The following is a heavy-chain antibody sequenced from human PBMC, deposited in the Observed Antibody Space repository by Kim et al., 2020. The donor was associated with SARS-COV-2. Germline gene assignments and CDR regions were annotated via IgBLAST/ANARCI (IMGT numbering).Heavy chain of an antibody. CDR1: GGSISSYY. J-gene: IGHJ6*03. CDR2: IYYSGST. D-gene: IGHD2-2*01. Sequence: SETLSLTCTVSGGSISSYYWSWIRQPPGKGLEWIGYIYYSGSTNYNPSLKSRVTISVDTSKNQFSLKLSSVTAADTAVYYCARHIVVVPAEDYYYYYMDVWGKGTTVTVSS. CDR3: ARHIVVVPAEDYYYYYMDV. V-gene: IGHV4-59*08.